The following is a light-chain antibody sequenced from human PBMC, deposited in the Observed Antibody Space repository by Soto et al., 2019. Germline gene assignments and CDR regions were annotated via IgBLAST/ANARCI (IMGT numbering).Light chain of an antibody. V-gene: IGKV4-1*01. CDR1: QSVLYSSNNKNY. CDR3: KQYYITPVT. J-gene: IGKJ2*01. Sequence: DIVMTQSPDSLAVSLGERATINCKSSQSVLYSSNNKNYLAWYQQKPGQPPKLLIYWASTRESGVPDRFSGSGSGTDFPLTISSLQAEDLAIYYCKQYYITPVTFGQCTKLEIK. CDR2: WAS.